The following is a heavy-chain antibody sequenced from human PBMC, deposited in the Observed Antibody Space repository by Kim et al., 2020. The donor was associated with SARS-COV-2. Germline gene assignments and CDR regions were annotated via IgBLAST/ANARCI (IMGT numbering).Heavy chain of an antibody. CDR1: GGSISSSSYY. J-gene: IGHJ4*02. Sequence: SETLSLTCTVSGGSISSSSYYWGWIRQPPGKGLEWIGSIYYSGSTYYNPSLKSRVTISVDTSKNQFSLKLSSVTAADTAVYYCATVITMVRGATHDYWGQGTLVTVSS. CDR2: IYYSGST. D-gene: IGHD3-10*01. CDR3: ATVITMVRGATHDY. V-gene: IGHV4-39*01.